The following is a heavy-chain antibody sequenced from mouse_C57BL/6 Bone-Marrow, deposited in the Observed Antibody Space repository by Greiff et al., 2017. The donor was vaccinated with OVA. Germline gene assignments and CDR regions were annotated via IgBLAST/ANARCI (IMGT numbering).Heavy chain of an antibody. CDR2: INPNYGTT. J-gene: IGHJ1*03. V-gene: IGHV1-39*01. Sequence: SGPELVKPGASVKISCKASGYSLTDYNMNWVKQSNGKSLEWIGVINPNYGTTSYNQKFKGKATLTVDQSSSTAYMQLNSLTSEDSAVYYCARFSYYGSTDWYFDVWGTGTTVTVSS. D-gene: IGHD1-1*01. CDR3: ARFSYYGSTDWYFDV. CDR1: GYSLTDYN.